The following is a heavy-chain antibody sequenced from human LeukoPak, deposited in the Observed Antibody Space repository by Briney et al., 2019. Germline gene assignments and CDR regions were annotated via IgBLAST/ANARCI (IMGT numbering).Heavy chain of an antibody. J-gene: IGHJ6*03. D-gene: IGHD1-7*01. CDR1: GGSISSYY. Sequence: SETLSLTCTVSGGSISSYYWSWIRQPPGKGLEWIGYIYYSGSTSYNPSLKSRVTISVDTSKNQFSLKLSSVTAADTAVYYCARDRPNWNSGEYYMDVWGKGTTVTVSS. CDR3: ARDRPNWNSGEYYMDV. CDR2: IYYSGST. V-gene: IGHV4-59*01.